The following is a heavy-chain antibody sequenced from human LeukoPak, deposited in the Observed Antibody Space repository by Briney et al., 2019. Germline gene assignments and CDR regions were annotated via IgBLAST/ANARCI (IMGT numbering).Heavy chain of an antibody. CDR1: GGSISSYY. D-gene: IGHD3-22*01. J-gene: IGHJ4*02. V-gene: IGHV4-4*07. CDR3: ARMGDYYDSSGYITPSGY. Sequence: PSETLSLTCTVSGGSISSYYWSWIRQPAGKGLEWIGRIYTSGSTNYNPSLKSRVTMSVDTSKNQFSLKLSSVTAADTAVYYCARMGDYYDSSGYITPSGYWGQGTLVTVSS. CDR2: IYTSGST.